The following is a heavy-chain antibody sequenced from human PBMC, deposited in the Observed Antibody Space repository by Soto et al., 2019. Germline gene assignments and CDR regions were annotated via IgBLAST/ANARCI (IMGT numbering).Heavy chain of an antibody. D-gene: IGHD6-13*01. J-gene: IGHJ6*02. CDR3: ARVAAAGTPRYYYGMDV. Sequence: ASVKVSCKASGYTFTGYYMHWVRQAPGQGLEWMGWINPNSGGTNYAQKFQGRVTMTRDTSISTAYMELSRLRSDDTAVYCCARVAAAGTPRYYYGMDVWGQGTTVTVS. V-gene: IGHV1-2*02. CDR2: INPNSGGT. CDR1: GYTFTGYY.